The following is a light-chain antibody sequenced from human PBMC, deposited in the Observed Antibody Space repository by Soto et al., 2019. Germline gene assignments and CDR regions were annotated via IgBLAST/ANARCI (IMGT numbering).Light chain of an antibody. J-gene: IGKJ2*01. CDR1: QSVSSRY. CDR3: QQYGCSPLYT. Sequence: EIVLTQSPGTLSLSPGERATLSCRASQSVSSRYLAWYQQKPGQAPRLLIYAASSRATGTPDRFSGSGSGTDFTLTINRLEPEDFALYYCQQYGCSPLYTFGQGTKLEIK. V-gene: IGKV3-20*01. CDR2: AAS.